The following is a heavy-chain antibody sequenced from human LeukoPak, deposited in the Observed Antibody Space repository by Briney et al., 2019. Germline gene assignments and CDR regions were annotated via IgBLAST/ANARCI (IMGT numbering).Heavy chain of an antibody. Sequence: GGSLRLSCAASGFTFSNYWIHWVRQAPGKGLEWVSVIYTGGSTHYPDSVMGRFTISRDDSKNTVSLQMNSLRAEDTAVYYCARNLGTLATGGVALDIWGQGTMVTVAS. CDR1: GFTFSNYW. J-gene: IGHJ3*02. CDR2: IYTGGST. V-gene: IGHV3-66*01. D-gene: IGHD1-14*01. CDR3: ARNLGTLATGGVALDI.